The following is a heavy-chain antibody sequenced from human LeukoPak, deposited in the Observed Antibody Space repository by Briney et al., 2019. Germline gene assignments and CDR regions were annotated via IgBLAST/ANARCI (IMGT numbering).Heavy chain of an antibody. V-gene: IGHV3-53*01. CDR2: IYSGGST. J-gene: IGHJ3*02. CDR3: ARLLLGDAFDI. Sequence: GGSLRLSCVVSGFTVSTNFMSWVRQAPGERLEWVSVIYSGGSTYYADSVKGRFTISRDNSKNTLYLQMNSLRAEDTAVYYCARLLLGDAFDIWGQGTMVTVSS. D-gene: IGHD2-21*01. CDR1: GFTVSTNF.